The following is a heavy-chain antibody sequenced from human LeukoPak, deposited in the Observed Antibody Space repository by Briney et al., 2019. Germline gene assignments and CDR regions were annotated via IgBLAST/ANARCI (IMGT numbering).Heavy chain of an antibody. CDR1: GYTLTELS. V-gene: IGHV1-24*01. Sequence: ASVKVSCKVSGYTLTELSMHWVRQAPGKGLEWMGGFDPEDGETIYAQKFQGRVTMTEDTSTDTAYMELSSLRSEDTAVYYCARGLDDSSGYYYASNDWYFDLWGRGTLVTVSS. CDR2: FDPEDGET. J-gene: IGHJ2*01. D-gene: IGHD3-22*01. CDR3: ARGLDDSSGYYYASNDWYFDL.